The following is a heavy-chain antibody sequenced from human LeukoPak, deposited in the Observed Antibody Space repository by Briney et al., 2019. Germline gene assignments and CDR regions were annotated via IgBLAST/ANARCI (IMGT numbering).Heavy chain of an antibody. V-gene: IGHV1-69*13. Sequence: ASVKVSCKASGGTFSSYAISWGRQPPGQGLEWMGGATPIFGTANYAQKFQGRVTITADESTSTAYMELSSLRSEDTAVYYCATTQVVPAAIPVLLWFDPWGQGTLVTVSS. CDR1: GGTFSSYA. CDR2: ATPIFGTA. J-gene: IGHJ5*02. D-gene: IGHD2-2*02. CDR3: ATTQVVPAAIPVLLWFDP.